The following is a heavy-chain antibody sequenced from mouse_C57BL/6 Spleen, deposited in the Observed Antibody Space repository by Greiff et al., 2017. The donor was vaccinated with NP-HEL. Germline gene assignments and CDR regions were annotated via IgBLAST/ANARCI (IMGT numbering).Heavy chain of an antibody. J-gene: IGHJ4*01. D-gene: IGHD2-1*01. V-gene: IGHV5-9*01. CDR3: AVTGDAMDY. CDR2: ISGGGGNT. Sequence: EVKLMESGGGLVKPGGSLKLSCAASGFTFSSYTMSWVRQTPEKRLEWVATISGGGGNTYYPDSVKGRFTISRDNAKNTLYLQMSSLRSEDTALYYCAVTGDAMDYWGQGTSVTVSS. CDR1: GFTFSSYT.